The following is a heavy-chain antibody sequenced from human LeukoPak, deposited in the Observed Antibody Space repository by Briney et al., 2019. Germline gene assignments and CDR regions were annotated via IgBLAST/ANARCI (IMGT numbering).Heavy chain of an antibody. CDR1: GSIFTNYW. J-gene: IGHJ5*02. CDR3: ARKNPTALRNNWFDP. D-gene: IGHD5-18*01. CDR2: INPGGSHI. Sequence: GASLQISCKCSGSIFTNYWIAWGRQLPGKGLEWMGAINPGGSHIRYSPSFQGQVTISTDKSISTAYLQWSSLKASDTAIYYCARKNPTALRNNWFDPWGQGTLVTVSS. V-gene: IGHV5-51*01.